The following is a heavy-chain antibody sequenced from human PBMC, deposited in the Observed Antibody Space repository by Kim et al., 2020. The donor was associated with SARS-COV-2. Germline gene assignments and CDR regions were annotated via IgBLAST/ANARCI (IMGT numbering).Heavy chain of an antibody. Sequence: SETLSLTCTVSGGSISRYYWSWIRQPPGKGLEGIGYLYYSWSTNYHPSLKSRVTISVDTSKNQFSLKLSSVTAADTAVYYCARDTRVWLQPTAYWYFALGGRGTLVTVSS. CDR2: LYYSWST. J-gene: IGHJ2*01. CDR3: ARDTRVWLQPTAYWYFAL. CDR1: GGSISRYY. V-gene: IGHV4-59*01. D-gene: IGHD5-12*01.